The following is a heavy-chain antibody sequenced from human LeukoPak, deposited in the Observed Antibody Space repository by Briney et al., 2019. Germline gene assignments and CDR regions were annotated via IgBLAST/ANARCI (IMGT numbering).Heavy chain of an antibody. Sequence: KPSETLSLTCTVSGGSFSGNYWSCIRQPPGKGLEWIGYIYYSGSTNYNPSLKSRVTISVDTSKNQFSLKVNSVTAADTAVYYCARVAYDYVWGSYRVPFDYWGQGTLVTVSS. J-gene: IGHJ4*02. CDR1: GGSFSGNY. CDR2: IYYSGST. V-gene: IGHV4-59*12. D-gene: IGHD3-16*02. CDR3: ARVAYDYVWGSYRVPFDY.